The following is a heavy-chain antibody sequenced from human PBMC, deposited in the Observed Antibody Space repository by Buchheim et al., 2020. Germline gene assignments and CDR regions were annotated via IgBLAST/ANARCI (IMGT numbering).Heavy chain of an antibody. Sequence: EVQLVESGGGLVQPGGSLRLSCAASGFTFSSYSMNWVRQAPGKGLEWVSYISRSSSTIYYADSVKGRFTISRDNAKNSLYLQMNRLRDEETDVYDWERKKDYDRWSGYVMGDDFDIWGQGT. J-gene: IGHJ3*02. D-gene: IGHD3-3*01. CDR1: GFTFSSYS. CDR3: ERKKDYDRWSGYVMGDDFDI. CDR2: ISRSSSTI. V-gene: IGHV3-48*02.